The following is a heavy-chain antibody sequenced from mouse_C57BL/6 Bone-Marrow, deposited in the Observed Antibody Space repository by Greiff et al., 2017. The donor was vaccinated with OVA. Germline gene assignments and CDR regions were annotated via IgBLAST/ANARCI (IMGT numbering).Heavy chain of an antibody. CDR2: IYWDDDK. J-gene: IGHJ1*03. D-gene: IGHD1-1*01. Sequence: QVTLKESGPGILQSSQTLSLTCSFSGFSLSTSGMGVSWIRQPSGKGLEWLAHIYWDDDKRYNPSLKSRPTISKDTSRNQVFLKITSVDTADTATYYCARRAGSSFLYWYFDVWGTGTTVTVSS. CDR1: GFSLSTSGMG. V-gene: IGHV8-12*01. CDR3: ARRAGSSFLYWYFDV.